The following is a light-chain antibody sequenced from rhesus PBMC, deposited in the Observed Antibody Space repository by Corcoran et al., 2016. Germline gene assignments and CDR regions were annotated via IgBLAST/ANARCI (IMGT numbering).Light chain of an antibody. Sequence: QVILTQSPATLSLSPGERATLSCRASQSVGSSLAWYPQKVGQAPRPLIYGASSGATGIPDRFSGSGAGTDFTLTISSLEPEDFAVYYCQNYNASPYSFGQGTKVEIK. CDR3: QNYNASPYS. CDR2: GAS. V-gene: IGKV3-53*01. CDR1: QSVGSS. J-gene: IGKJ2*01.